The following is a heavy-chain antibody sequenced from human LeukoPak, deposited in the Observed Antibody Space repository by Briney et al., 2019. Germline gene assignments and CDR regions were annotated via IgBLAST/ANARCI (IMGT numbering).Heavy chain of an antibody. J-gene: IGHJ4*02. Sequence: GGSLRLSCAASGFTFSSSAMSWVRQAPGKGLEWVSAISNNGGYTYYADSVQGRFTISRDNSKSTLCLQMNSLRAEDTAVYYCAKQLGYCSDGSCYFAYWGQGTLVTVSS. CDR2: ISNNGGYT. V-gene: IGHV3-23*01. CDR1: GFTFSSSA. D-gene: IGHD2-15*01. CDR3: AKQLGYCSDGSCYFAY.